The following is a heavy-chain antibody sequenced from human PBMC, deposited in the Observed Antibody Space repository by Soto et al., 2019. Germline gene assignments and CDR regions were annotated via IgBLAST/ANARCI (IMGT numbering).Heavy chain of an antibody. Sequence: GPTLVNPTQTLTLTCTFSGFSFSTSGEAMGWIRQPPGKALEWLALIYWDDDKRYSPSLKSRLTITKDTSKNKVVLTMTTMDPVDTATYYCAHSFGSGSYLRLDYWGQGTLVTVAS. V-gene: IGHV2-5*02. D-gene: IGHD3-10*01. CDR1: GFSFSTSGEA. CDR3: AHSFGSGSYLRLDY. J-gene: IGHJ4*02. CDR2: IYWDDDK.